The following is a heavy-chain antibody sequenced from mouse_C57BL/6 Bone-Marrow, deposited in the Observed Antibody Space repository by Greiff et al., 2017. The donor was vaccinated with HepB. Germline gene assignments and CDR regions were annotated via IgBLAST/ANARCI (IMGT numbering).Heavy chain of an antibody. CDR1: GFNIKDDY. Sequence: EVQLKQSGAELVRPGASVKLSCTASGFNIKDDYMHWVKQRPEQGLEWIGWIDPENGDTEYASKFQGKATITADTSSNTAYLQLSSLTSEDTAVYYCTTIGYTDYWGQGTTLTVSS. V-gene: IGHV14-4*01. CDR2: IDPENGDT. J-gene: IGHJ2*01. CDR3: TTIGYTDY. D-gene: IGHD2-2*01.